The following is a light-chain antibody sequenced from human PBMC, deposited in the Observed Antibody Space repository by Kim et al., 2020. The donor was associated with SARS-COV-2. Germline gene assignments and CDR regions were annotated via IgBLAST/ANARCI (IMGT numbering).Light chain of an antibody. CDR3: QQSYSVPYT. V-gene: IGKV1-39*01. CDR1: QRISSY. Sequence: SASEGDRVTITCRARQRISSYLNWYQEKPGKAPKLLIYAASSVQSGVPSRFSGSGSGTDFTLTISSLEAEDFATYYCQQSYSVPYTFGQGTKLEI. J-gene: IGKJ2*01. CDR2: AAS.